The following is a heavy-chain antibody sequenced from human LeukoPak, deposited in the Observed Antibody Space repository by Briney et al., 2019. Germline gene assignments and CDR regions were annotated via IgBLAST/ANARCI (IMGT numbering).Heavy chain of an antibody. Sequence: SVKVSCKASGGAFISDGISWVRQAPGQGLEWMGRLITISRIPNYAQKFKGRVTISADISTSTAYMELRSLRCEDTAVYYCARVVDEGSFGPWGQGTLVTVSS. J-gene: IGHJ5*02. CDR3: ARVVDEGSFGP. CDR1: GGAFISDG. V-gene: IGHV1-69*04. CDR2: LITISRIP. D-gene: IGHD2-15*01.